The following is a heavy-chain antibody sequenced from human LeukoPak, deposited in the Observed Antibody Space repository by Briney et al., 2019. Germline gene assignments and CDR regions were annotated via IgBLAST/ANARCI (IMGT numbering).Heavy chain of an antibody. V-gene: IGHV3-9*01. D-gene: IGHD6-13*01. Sequence: GRSLRLSCAASGFTFDDYAMHWVRQAPGKGLEWVSGISWNSGSIGYADSVKGRFTISRDNAKNSLYLQMNSLRAEDTALYYCAKDNAAAGNHYYYGMDVWGQGTTVTVSS. CDR3: AKDNAAAGNHYYYGMDV. CDR1: GFTFDDYA. CDR2: ISWNSGSI. J-gene: IGHJ6*02.